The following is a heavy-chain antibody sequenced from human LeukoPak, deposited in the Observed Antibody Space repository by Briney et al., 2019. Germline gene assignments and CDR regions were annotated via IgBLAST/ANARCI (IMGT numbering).Heavy chain of an antibody. CDR1: GGSISRGGYY. D-gene: IGHD3-9*01. Sequence: SETLSLTCTVSGGSISRGGYYWSWIRQHPGKGLEWIGYIYYSGSTYYNPSLKSRVTISVDTSKNQFSLKLSSVTAADTAVYYCARAGEPYYDILTGYYGNWYFDLWGRGTLVTVSS. CDR2: IYYSGST. CDR3: ARAGEPYYDILTGYYGNWYFDL. J-gene: IGHJ2*01. V-gene: IGHV4-31*03.